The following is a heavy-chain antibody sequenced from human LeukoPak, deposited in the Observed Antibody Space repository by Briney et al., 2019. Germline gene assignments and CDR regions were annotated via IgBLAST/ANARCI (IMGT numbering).Heavy chain of an antibody. Sequence: SETLSLTCAVSGGSITDYYWTWIRQPPGKGLEWIGNICDSGSTNYNPSLKSRVTISLDTSKNQFSLKLNSVTAADTAVYYRARVAYASQTPHRQFDSWGQGTLVTVSS. CDR1: GGSITDYY. V-gene: IGHV4-59*01. D-gene: IGHD2-2*01. J-gene: IGHJ4*02. CDR2: ICDSGST. CDR3: ARVAYASQTPHRQFDS.